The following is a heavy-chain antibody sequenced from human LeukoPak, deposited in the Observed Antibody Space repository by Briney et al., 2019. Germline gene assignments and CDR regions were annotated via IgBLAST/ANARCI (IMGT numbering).Heavy chain of an antibody. V-gene: IGHV1-69*05. CDR3: ARERNPTVTTGFRWFGP. Sequence: SVKVSCKAAVGTVGSYAIGWVRRGPGQGLERMGGIIPIFGTANYAQKFQGRVTITTDESTSTAYMELSSLRSEDTAVYYCARERNPTVTTGFRWFGPWGQGTLVTVSS. J-gene: IGHJ5*02. CDR1: VGTVGSYA. CDR2: IIPIFGTA. D-gene: IGHD4-17*01.